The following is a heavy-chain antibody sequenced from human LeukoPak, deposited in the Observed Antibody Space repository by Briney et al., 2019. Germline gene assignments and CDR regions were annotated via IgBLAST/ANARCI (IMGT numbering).Heavy chain of an antibody. V-gene: IGHV4-59*12. D-gene: IGHD2-2*02. CDR2: IDHSGNT. CDR1: GGSINSNY. J-gene: IGHJ6*03. CDR3: ARGVVLVPAAIGYYYYYMDV. Sequence: SETLSLTCTVSGGSINSNYWSWIRQPPGEGLEWIAYIDHSGNTNYNPSLKSRVTISRDMSKNQFSLKLSSVTAADTAVYYCARGVVLVPAAIGYYYYYMDVWGKGTTVTVSS.